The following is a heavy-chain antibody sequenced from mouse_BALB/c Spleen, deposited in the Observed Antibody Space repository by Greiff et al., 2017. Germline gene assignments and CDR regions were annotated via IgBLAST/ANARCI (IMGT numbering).Heavy chain of an antibody. J-gene: IGHJ4*01. CDR2: INPYNGDT. Sequence: EVQRVESGPELVKPGASVKISCKASGYSFTGYFMNWVMQSHGKSLEWIGRINPYNGDTFYNQKFKGKATLTVDKSSSTAHMELRSLASEDSAVYYCAIDHGSSYYAMDYWGQGTSVTVSS. V-gene: IGHV1-20*02. D-gene: IGHD1-1*01. CDR1: GYSFTGYF. CDR3: AIDHGSSYYAMDY.